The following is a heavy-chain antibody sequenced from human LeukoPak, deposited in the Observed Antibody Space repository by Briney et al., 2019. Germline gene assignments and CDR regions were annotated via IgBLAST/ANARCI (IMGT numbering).Heavy chain of an antibody. CDR2: IKQLGSEI. D-gene: IGHD6-6*01. CDR1: RFTFNRYW. J-gene: IGHJ6*02. V-gene: IGHV3-7*01. Sequence: GGPLRLSCEACRFTFNRYWMNWVRQAPGMGLPWVADIKQLGSEIFYVDSVKGRFTISRHNAKNALYLQMNSLRAEDRAVYYCARAASFSYGMVVWGQRTTVTVSS. CDR3: ARAASFSYGMVV.